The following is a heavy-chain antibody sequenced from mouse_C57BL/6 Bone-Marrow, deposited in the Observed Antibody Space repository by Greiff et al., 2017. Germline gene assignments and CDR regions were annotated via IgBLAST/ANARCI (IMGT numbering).Heavy chain of an antibody. CDR1: GYIFTEYT. CDR3: ARHERYYDYEGYFDY. D-gene: IGHD2-4*01. J-gene: IGHJ2*01. CDR2: FYPGSGSI. V-gene: IGHV1-62-2*01. Sequence: VKVVESGAELVKPGASVKLSCKASGYIFTEYTIHWVKQRSGQGLEWIGWFYPGSGSIKYNERFKDKATLTADKSSNTFYMELSRLTSEDSAVYFCARHERYYDYEGYFDYWGQGTTLTVSS.